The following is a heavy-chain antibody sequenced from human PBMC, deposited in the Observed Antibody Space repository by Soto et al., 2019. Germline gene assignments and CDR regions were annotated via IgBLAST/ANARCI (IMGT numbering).Heavy chain of an antibody. J-gene: IGHJ4*02. CDR1: GGSISSYY. V-gene: IGHV4-59*08. Sequence: QVQLQESGPGLVKPSETLSLTCTVSGGSISSYYWSWIRQPPGKGLEWIGYIYYSGSTNYNPSLKSRVTISVDTSKNQFSLKLSSVTAADTAVYYCARLIAVAALFDYWGQGTLVTVSS. CDR3: ARLIAVAALFDY. D-gene: IGHD6-19*01. CDR2: IYYSGST.